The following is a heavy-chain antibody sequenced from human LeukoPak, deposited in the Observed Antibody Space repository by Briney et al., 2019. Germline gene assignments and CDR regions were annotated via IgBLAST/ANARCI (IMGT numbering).Heavy chain of an antibody. CDR2: IYYSGST. CDR3: ARVCGGWYSPCGY. CDR1: GGSISSSSYY. Sequence: PSETLSLTCTVSGGSISSSSYYWGWIRQPPGKGLEWIGSIYYSGSTYYNPSLKSRVTISVDTSKNQFSLKLSSVTAADTAVYYCARVCGGWYSPCGYWGQGTLVTVSS. D-gene: IGHD6-19*01. V-gene: IGHV4-39*07. J-gene: IGHJ4*02.